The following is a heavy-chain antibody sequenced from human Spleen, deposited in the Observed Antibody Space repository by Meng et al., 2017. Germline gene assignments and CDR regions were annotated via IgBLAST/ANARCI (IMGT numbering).Heavy chain of an antibody. CDR2: ISAYNGNT. CDR1: GYTFTSYG. D-gene: IGHD2-15*01. CDR3: ARDVARASSNWFDP. V-gene: IGHV1-18*01. Sequence: ASVKISCKASGYTFTSYGISWVRQAPGQGLEWRGWISAYNGNTNYAQKLQGRVTMTTDTSTSTAYMELRSLRSDDTAVYYCARDVARASSNWFDPWGQGTLVTVSS. J-gene: IGHJ5*02.